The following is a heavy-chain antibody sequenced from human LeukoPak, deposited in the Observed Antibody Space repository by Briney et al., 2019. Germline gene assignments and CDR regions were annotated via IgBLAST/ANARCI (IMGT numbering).Heavy chain of an antibody. CDR2: LRYDETTK. J-gene: IGHJ6*03. Sequence: GGSLRLSCAASGFTFSNFGMNWVRQSPGKGLEWLAFLRYDETTKNYADSVKGRFTISRDNSKNTLFLQMNSLRTDDTALYYCAKDRGTGQMGYYYYMDVWGKGTTVTISS. D-gene: IGHD1-14*01. V-gene: IGHV3-30*02. CDR3: AKDRGTGQMGYYYYMDV. CDR1: GFTFSNFG.